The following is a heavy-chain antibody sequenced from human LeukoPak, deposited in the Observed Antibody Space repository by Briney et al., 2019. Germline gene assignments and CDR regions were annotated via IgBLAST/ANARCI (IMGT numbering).Heavy chain of an antibody. CDR3: ARGTYFDFWSGPSYFDY. D-gene: IGHD3-3*01. V-gene: IGHV4-59*12. CDR1: GGSISSYY. CDR2: IYYSGST. J-gene: IGHJ4*02. Sequence: NPSETLSLTCTVSGGSISSYYWSWIRQPPGKGLEWIGYIYYSGSTNYNPSLKSRVTISVDRSKNQFSLKLSSVTAADTAVYYCARGTYFDFWSGPSYFDYWGQGTLVTVSS.